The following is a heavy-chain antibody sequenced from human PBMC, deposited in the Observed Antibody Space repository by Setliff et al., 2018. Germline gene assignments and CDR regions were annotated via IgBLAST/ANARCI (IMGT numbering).Heavy chain of an antibody. CDR1: GASISSGTYY. Sequence: SETLSLTCTVSGASISSGTYYWAWIRQPPGKGLEWIGRIHYRGTTYSNASLARRLTISVDTAKNQFSLKLTSVTAADTAVYYCARTGTYRYFDYWGQGTRVTVS. D-gene: IGHD1-1*01. CDR2: IHYRGTT. J-gene: IGHJ4*02. CDR3: ARTGTYRYFDY. V-gene: IGHV4-39*01.